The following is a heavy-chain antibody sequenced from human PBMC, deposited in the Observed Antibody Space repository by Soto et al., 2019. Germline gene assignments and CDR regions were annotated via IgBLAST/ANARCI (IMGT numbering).Heavy chain of an antibody. CDR3: ARDGYCSGGSCYSLPDY. CDR2: ISYDGNYK. CDR1: GFTFSSYA. V-gene: IGHV3-30-3*01. D-gene: IGHD2-15*01. Sequence: HPGGSLRLSCAASGFTFSSYAMYWVRQAPGKGLEWVAVISYDGNYKYYADSVKGRFIISRDNSKNTLSLQMNSLRPEDTAVYCCARDGYCSGGSCYSLPDYWGQGALVTVSS. J-gene: IGHJ4*02.